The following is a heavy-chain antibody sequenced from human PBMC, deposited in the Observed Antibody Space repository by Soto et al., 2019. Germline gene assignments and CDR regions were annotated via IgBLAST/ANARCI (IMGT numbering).Heavy chain of an antibody. CDR1: GGTFSSYA. Sequence: QVQLVQSGAEVKKPGSSVKVSCKASGGTFSSYAISWVRQAPGQGLEWMGGIIPIFGTANYAQKFQGRVTITADEATSTAYMELSSLRSEDTAVYYCARDLGGGRGYCSGGSCYACDYWGQGTLVTVSS. J-gene: IGHJ4*02. CDR3: ARDLGGGRGYCSGGSCYACDY. CDR2: IIPIFGTA. D-gene: IGHD2-15*01. V-gene: IGHV1-69*01.